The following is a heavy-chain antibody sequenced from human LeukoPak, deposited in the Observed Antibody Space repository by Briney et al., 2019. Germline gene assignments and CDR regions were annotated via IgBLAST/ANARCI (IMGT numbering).Heavy chain of an antibody. CDR1: GFPFSTYG. Sequence: PGGSLRLSCAASGFPFSTYGMNWVRQAPGKGLEWVAAISYAGTNKFYVDSVRGRFTISRDNSKNMLYLQMISLRAEDTAVYYCAKDNSGDYNYFDYWGQGTLVTFSS. J-gene: IGHJ4*02. V-gene: IGHV3-30*18. CDR2: ISYAGTNK. CDR3: AKDNSGDYNYFDY. D-gene: IGHD4-17*01.